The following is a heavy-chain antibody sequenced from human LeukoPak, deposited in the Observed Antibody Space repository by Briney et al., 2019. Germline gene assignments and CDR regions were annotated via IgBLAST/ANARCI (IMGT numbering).Heavy chain of an antibody. Sequence: PSETLSLTCTVSGGSVNSGSYYWSWIRQPPGKGLEWIGEINHSGSTNYNPSLKSRVTISVDTSKNQFSLKLSSVTAADTAVYYCASLVGATERTHDYWGQGTLVTVSS. CDR1: GGSVNSGSYY. V-gene: IGHV4-61*01. CDR3: ASLVGATERTHDY. J-gene: IGHJ4*02. CDR2: INHSGST. D-gene: IGHD1-26*01.